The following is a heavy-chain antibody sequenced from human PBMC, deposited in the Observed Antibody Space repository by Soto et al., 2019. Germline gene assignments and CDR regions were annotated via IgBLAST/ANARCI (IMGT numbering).Heavy chain of an antibody. V-gene: IGHV4-34*01. CDR3: ARFFSPYDSSGYVDY. CDR1: GGSINNHY. Sequence: SETLSLTCTVSGGSINNHYWSWIRQPPGKGLEWLGEINHSGSTNYNPSLKSRVTISVDTSKNQFSLKLSSVTAADTAVYYCARFFSPYDSSGYVDYWGQGTLVTVSS. J-gene: IGHJ4*02. D-gene: IGHD3-22*01. CDR2: INHSGST.